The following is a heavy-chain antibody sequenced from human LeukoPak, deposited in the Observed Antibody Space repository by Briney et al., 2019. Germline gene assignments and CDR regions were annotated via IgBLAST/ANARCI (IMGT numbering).Heavy chain of an antibody. J-gene: IGHJ4*02. V-gene: IGHV1-2*02. CDR3: ARVLWGATAFDY. CDR2: INSNSGDT. CDR1: GYTYNGHY. Sequence: ASVKVSCKASGYTYNGHYMHWVRQAPGQGLEWMGWINSNSGDTLYAEKFQGRVTITRDKSISTVYMELSRLRSDDTAVYYCARVLWGATAFDYWGQGTLVTVSS. D-gene: IGHD1-26*01.